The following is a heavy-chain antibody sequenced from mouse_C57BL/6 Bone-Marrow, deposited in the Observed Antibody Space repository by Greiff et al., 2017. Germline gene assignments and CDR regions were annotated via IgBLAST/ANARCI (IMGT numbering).Heavy chain of an antibody. CDR3: ARDYGRRYLYFAV. Sequence: QVQLQQSGPELVKPGASVKISCKASGYAFSSSWMNWVKQRPGKGLEWIGRIYPGDGDTNYNGKFKGKATLTADKSSSTAYMQLSSLTSEDSAVYFCARDYGRRYLYFAVWGTGTTVTVSS. V-gene: IGHV1-82*01. D-gene: IGHD1-1*01. CDR1: GYAFSSSW. CDR2: IYPGDGDT. J-gene: IGHJ1*03.